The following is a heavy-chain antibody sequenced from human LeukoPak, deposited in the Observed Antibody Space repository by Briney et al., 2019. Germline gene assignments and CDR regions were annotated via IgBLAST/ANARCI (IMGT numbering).Heavy chain of an antibody. CDR3: ARVKIVSRGMSYGSGSRNYYYYMDV. J-gene: IGHJ6*03. Sequence: GGSLRLSCAASGFTVSSNYMSWVRQAPGKGLEWVSVIYSCGSTYYADSVKGRFTISRDNSKNTLYLQMNSLRAEGTAVYYCARVKIVSRGMSYGSGSRNYYYYMDVWGKGTTVTISS. CDR2: IYSCGST. V-gene: IGHV3-66*01. CDR1: GFTVSSNY. D-gene: IGHD3-10*01.